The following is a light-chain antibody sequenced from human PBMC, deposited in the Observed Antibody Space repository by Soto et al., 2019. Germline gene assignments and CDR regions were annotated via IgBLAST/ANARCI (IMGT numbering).Light chain of an antibody. CDR1: QSVSSGY. CDR2: GAS. V-gene: IGKV3-20*01. J-gene: IGKJ3*01. Sequence: EIVLTQSPATLSLSPGERATLSCRASQSVSSGYLAWYLQKPGQAPRLLIYGASSRATGIPDRFSGSGSGRDFTLTISSLQSEDSAVYYCHQYNSWPRGTFGPGTKVEIK. CDR3: HQYNSWPRGT.